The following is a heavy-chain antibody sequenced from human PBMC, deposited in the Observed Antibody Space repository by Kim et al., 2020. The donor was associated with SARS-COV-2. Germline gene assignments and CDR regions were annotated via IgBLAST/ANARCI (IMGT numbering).Heavy chain of an antibody. CDR2: IHPNNGET. J-gene: IGHJ4*02. CDR3: ARPSTERGLRFDH. D-gene: IGHD1-26*01. V-gene: IGHV1-2*06. CDR1: GYIFTDYF. Sequence: ASVKVSCKASGYIFTDYFIYWVRQAPGQGPEWMGRIHPNNGETTYAHKFQDRVTITTDTSINTAYMELTSLTSDDTAIYYCARPSTERGLRFDHWGQGTLVTVSS.